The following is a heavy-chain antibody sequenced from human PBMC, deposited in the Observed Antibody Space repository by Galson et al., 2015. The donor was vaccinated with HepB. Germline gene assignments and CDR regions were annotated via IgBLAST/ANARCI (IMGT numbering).Heavy chain of an antibody. CDR2: IKSKTDGGTT. J-gene: IGHJ6*03. Sequence: SLRLSCAASGFTFSNAWMSWVRQAPGKGLEWVGRIKSKTDGGTTDYAAPVKGRFTISRDDSKNTLYLQMNSLKTEDTAVYYCTTDPFVVAASSYYYYMDVWGKGTTVTVSS. CDR3: TTDPFVVAASSYYYYMDV. V-gene: IGHV3-15*01. CDR1: GFTFSNAW. D-gene: IGHD2-15*01.